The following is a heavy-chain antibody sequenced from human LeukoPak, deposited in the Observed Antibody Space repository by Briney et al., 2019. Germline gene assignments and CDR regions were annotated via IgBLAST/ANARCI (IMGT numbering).Heavy chain of an antibody. CDR1: GGSISRYY. V-gene: IGHV4-59*01. J-gene: IGHJ4*02. Sequence: SETLSLTCTVSGGSISRYYWNWIRQPPGEGLEWIGWIHYSGSTAYNPSLESRVTMSVDTSKNHISLKMTSVTAADTATYYCARWGYFDSSGYFVVDYWGQGALVTVSS. D-gene: IGHD3-22*01. CDR2: IHYSGST. CDR3: ARWGYFDSSGYFVVDY.